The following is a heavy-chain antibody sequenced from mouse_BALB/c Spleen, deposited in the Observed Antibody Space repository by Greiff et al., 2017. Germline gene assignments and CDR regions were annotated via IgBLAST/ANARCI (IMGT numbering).Heavy chain of an antibody. J-gene: IGHJ4*01. V-gene: IGHV1S137*01. CDR1: GYTFTDYA. Sequence: QVQLKESGAELVRPGVSVKISCKGSGYTFTDYAMHWVKQSHAKSLEWIGVISTYYGDASYNQKFKGKATMTVDKSSSTAYMELARLTSEDSAIYYCARGEDYGSSYYAMDYWGQGTSVTVSS. D-gene: IGHD1-1*01. CDR3: ARGEDYGSSYYAMDY. CDR2: ISTYYGDA.